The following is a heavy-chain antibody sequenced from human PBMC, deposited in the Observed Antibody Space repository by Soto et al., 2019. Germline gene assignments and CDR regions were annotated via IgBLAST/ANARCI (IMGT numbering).Heavy chain of an antibody. CDR2: IYHSGST. CDR1: GGSISSYY. CDR3: AGVDTAMVLGY. Sequence: PSETLSLTCTVSGGSISSYYWSWIRQPPGKGLEWIGEIYHSGSTNYNPSLKSRVTISVDKSKNQFSLKLSSVTAADTAVYYCAGVDTAMVLGYWGQGTLVTVSS. D-gene: IGHD5-18*01. V-gene: IGHV4-59*12. J-gene: IGHJ4*02.